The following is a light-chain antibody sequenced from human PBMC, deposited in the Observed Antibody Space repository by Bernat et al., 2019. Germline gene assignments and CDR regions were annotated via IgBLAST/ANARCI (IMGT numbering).Light chain of an antibody. CDR1: QSVSTGY. Sequence: EIVLTQSPGTLSLSPGERATLSCRASQSVSTGYLAWYQQKPGQLPRLLIYGASSRATGIPDRFSASGSGTDFTFTISRLEPEDFAVYYCQQYSTSPPEFTFGGGTKVEIK. V-gene: IGKV3-20*01. CDR2: GAS. CDR3: QQYSTSPPEFT. J-gene: IGKJ4*01.